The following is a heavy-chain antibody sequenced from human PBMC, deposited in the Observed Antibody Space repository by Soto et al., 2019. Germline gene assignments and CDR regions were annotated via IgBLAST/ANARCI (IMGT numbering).Heavy chain of an antibody. CDR1: GFTFSDHY. CDR2: TRNKANSYTT. D-gene: IGHD4-17*01. CDR3: ARGPPSRVTTGYYYGMDV. Sequence: EVQLVESGGGLVQPGGSLRLSCAASGFTFSDHYMDWVRQAPGKGLEWVGRTRNKANSYTTEYAASVKGRFTISRDDSRNSLYLQMNRRKTEDTAVYYCARGPPSRVTTGYYYGMDVWGQGTTVTVSS. V-gene: IGHV3-72*01. J-gene: IGHJ6*02.